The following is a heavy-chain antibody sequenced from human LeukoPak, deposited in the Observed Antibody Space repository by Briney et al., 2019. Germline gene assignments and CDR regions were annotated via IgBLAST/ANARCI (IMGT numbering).Heavy chain of an antibody. CDR2: ISSSGSTI. V-gene: IGHV3-48*03. CDR1: GFHFSRYE. D-gene: IGHD3-16*01. J-gene: IGHJ4*02. Sequence: GSLRLPRAAPGFHFSRYEMNWVRQAPGKGLEWGSYISSSGSTIYYADSVKGRFTISRDNSKNTLYLHMNSLRLEDTAVYWCAKTLWGLTLLSSDYWGQGTLVTVSS. CDR3: AKTLWGLTLLSSDY.